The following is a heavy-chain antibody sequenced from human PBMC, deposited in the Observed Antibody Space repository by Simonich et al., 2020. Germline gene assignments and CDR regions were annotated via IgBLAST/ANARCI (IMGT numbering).Heavy chain of an antibody. V-gene: IGHV1-18*01. Sequence: QVQLVQSGAEVKKPGASVKVSCKASGYTFTSYGISWVRQAPGQGLEWMGWFSAYNGNTNYAQNLQGRVTMTTDTSTSTAYMELRSLRADDTAVYYCARASRGTWWYYYFDYWGQGTLVTVSS. J-gene: IGHJ4*02. CDR2: FSAYNGNT. CDR1: GYTFTSYG. D-gene: IGHD2-15*01. CDR3: ARASRGTWWYYYFDY.